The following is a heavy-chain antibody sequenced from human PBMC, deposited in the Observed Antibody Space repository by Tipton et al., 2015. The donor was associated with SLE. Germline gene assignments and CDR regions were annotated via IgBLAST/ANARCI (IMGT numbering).Heavy chain of an antibody. J-gene: IGHJ4*02. Sequence: TLSLTCTVSGGSLSSYYWSWIRQSPEKGLEWIGYLSYSGSTNYNPSLESRVTISVDTSKNQFSLKLSSVTAADTAVYYCARDIGLVGAGVTPLAYWGQGTFVAVSS. V-gene: IGHV4-59*12. CDR3: ARDIGLVGAGVTPLAY. CDR1: GGSLSSYY. CDR2: LSYSGST. D-gene: IGHD3-10*01.